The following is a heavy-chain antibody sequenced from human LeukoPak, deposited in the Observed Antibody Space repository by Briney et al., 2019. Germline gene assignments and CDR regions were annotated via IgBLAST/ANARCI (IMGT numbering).Heavy chain of an antibody. Sequence: PGGSLRLSCAASGFTFSDYYMSWIRQAPGKGLEWVSYISSSGSTIYYADSVKGRFTISRDNAENSLYLQMNSLRAEDTAVYYCAREGWFGELSLDYWGQGTLVTVSS. CDR3: AREGWFGELSLDY. CDR1: GFTFSDYY. CDR2: ISSSGSTI. J-gene: IGHJ4*02. V-gene: IGHV3-11*01. D-gene: IGHD3-10*01.